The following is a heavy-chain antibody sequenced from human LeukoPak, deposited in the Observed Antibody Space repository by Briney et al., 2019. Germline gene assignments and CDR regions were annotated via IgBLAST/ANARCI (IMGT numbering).Heavy chain of an antibody. D-gene: IGHD3-16*01. V-gene: IGHV3-7*01. J-gene: IGHJ4*02. CDR3: ATPPYMITFGGVPSLNY. CDR2: IKQDGSEK. CDR1: GFTFSSYW. Sequence: GGSLRLSCAASGFTFSSYWMSWVRQAPGKGLEWVANIKQDGSEKYYVDSVKGRFTISRDNAENSLYLQMNSLRAEDTAVYYCATPPYMITFGGVPSLNYWGQGTLVTVSS.